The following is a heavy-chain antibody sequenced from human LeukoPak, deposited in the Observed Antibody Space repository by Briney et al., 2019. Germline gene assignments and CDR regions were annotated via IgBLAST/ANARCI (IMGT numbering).Heavy chain of an antibody. V-gene: IGHV4-59*01. CDR3: ARDPGYSYGHGWWFDP. CDR2: IYYSGST. D-gene: IGHD5-18*01. J-gene: IGHJ5*02. Sequence: SETLSLTCTVSGGSISSYYWSWIRQPPGKGLEWNGYIYYSGSTNYNPSLKSRVTISVDTSKNQFSLKLSSVTAADTAVYYCARDPGYSYGHGWWFDPWGQGTLVTVSS. CDR1: GGSISSYY.